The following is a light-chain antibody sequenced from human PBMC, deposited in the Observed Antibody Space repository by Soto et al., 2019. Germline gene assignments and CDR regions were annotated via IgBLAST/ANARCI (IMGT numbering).Light chain of an antibody. CDR1: QSVSSS. Sequence: EIVMTQSPATLSVSPGERATLSCRASQSVSSSSLAWYQQKPGQAPRLLIYDASTRATGIPARFSGSGSGTEFTLTISSLQSEDFAVYYCQQYSNWPLTFGGGTKVDIK. CDR2: DAS. J-gene: IGKJ4*01. CDR3: QQYSNWPLT. V-gene: IGKV3-15*01.